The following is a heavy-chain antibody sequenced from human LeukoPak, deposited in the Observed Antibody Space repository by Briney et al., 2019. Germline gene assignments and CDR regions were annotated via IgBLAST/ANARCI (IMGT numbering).Heavy chain of an antibody. CDR1: GGSFSGYY. CDR2: INHSGST. V-gene: IGHV4-34*01. CDR3: ASYTYYFDSSGYSQDAFDI. Sequence: PSETLSLTCAVYGGSFSGYYWSWIRQPPGKGLEWIGEINHSGSTNYNPSLKSRVTISVDTSKNQFSLKLSSVTAADTAVYYCASYTYYFDSSGYSQDAFDIWGQGTMVTVSS. J-gene: IGHJ3*02. D-gene: IGHD3-22*01.